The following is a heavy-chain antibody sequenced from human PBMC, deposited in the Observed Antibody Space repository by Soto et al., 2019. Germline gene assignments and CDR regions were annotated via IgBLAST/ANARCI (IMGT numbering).Heavy chain of an antibody. CDR1: GYTFTSYG. CDR3: ARALSRYCSGGSCPFTFDY. D-gene: IGHD2-15*01. CDR2: INPNSGGT. Sequence: VKVSCKASGYTFTSYGISWVRLAPGQGLEWMGWINPNSGGTNYAQKFQGWVTMTRDTSISTAYMVLSRLKSDDTAVYFCARALSRYCSGGSCPFTFDYWGQGSRVTVSS. J-gene: IGHJ4*02. V-gene: IGHV1-2*04.